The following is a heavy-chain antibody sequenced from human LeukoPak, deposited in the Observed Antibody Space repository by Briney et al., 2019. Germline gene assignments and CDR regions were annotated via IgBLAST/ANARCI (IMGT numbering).Heavy chain of an antibody. D-gene: IGHD2-15*01. CDR2: ISAYNGNT. Sequence: GASVKVSCKASGGTFSSYAISWVRQAPGQGLEWMGWISAYNGNTNYAQKLQGRVTMTTDTSTSTAYMELRSLRSDDTAVYYCASCSGGSCYRGVDYWGQGTLVTVSS. CDR1: GGTFSSYA. V-gene: IGHV1-18*01. J-gene: IGHJ4*02. CDR3: ASCSGGSCYRGVDY.